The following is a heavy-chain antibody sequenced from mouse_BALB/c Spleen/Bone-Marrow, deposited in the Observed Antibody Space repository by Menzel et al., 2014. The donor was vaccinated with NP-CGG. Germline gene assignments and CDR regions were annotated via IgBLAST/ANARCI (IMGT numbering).Heavy chain of an antibody. CDR3: ARRWLPYAMDY. J-gene: IGHJ4*01. V-gene: IGHV1-14*01. D-gene: IGHD2-3*01. CDR2: INPYNDGT. Sequence: EVNLVESGPELVKPGASVKMSCKASGYTFXSYIMHWVKQKPGQGLEWIGYINPYNDGTKYNEKFKGKATLTSDKSSSTAYMELSSLTSEDSAVYYCARRWLPYAMDYWGQGTSVTVSS. CDR1: GYTFXSYI.